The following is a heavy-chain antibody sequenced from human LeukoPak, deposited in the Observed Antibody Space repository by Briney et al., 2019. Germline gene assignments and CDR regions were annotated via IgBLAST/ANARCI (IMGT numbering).Heavy chain of an antibody. J-gene: IGHJ4*02. V-gene: IGHV3-23*01. Sequence: PGGSLRLSCAASGFTFSSYAMSWVRQAPGKGLEWVSAINSGGSTYYADSVKGRFTISRDNSKNTLYLQMNSLRAEDTALYYCARYDSSGYYYVPLGNWGQGTLVTVSS. D-gene: IGHD3-22*01. CDR1: GFTFSSYA. CDR2: INSGGST. CDR3: ARYDSSGYYYVPLGN.